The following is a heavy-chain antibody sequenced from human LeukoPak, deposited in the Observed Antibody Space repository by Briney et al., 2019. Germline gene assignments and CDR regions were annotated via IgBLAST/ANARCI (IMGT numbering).Heavy chain of an antibody. D-gene: IGHD1-1*01. Sequence: SETLSLTCTVSGGSISPYYWSWIRQTPGKGLEWIGYILYSGTTTNYNPSLKSRVTISVDTSKNQFSLQLSSVTAADTAVYYYSRVGDWNDLVYWGQGTLVTVSS. CDR2: ILYSGTTT. J-gene: IGHJ4*02. V-gene: IGHV4-59*01. CDR3: SRVGDWNDLVY. CDR1: GGSISPYY.